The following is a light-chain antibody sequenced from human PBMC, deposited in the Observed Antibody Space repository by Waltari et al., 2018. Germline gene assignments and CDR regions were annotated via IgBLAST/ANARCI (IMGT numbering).Light chain of an antibody. CDR3: CSYAGSHTWV. Sequence: QSALTQPRSVSGSPGQSVTLSCTGSSNDVGSYIYVSWFQQYPGKAPKLIIHDVTTRPSGVPDRFSGSKSDNTAYLTISGLQAGDEADYYCCSYAGSHTWVFGGGTTLTVL. V-gene: IGLV2-11*01. CDR1: SNDVGSYIY. CDR2: DVT. J-gene: IGLJ3*02.